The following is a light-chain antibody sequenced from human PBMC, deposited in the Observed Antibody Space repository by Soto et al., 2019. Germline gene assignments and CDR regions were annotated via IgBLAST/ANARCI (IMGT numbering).Light chain of an antibody. Sequence: QSVLTQPPSVSAAPGQQVTISCSGSSSNIGDNYVSWYQHLPGTAPKLVVYDNDRRPSGIPGRFSGSKSGTSATLVITGLQTGDEADYYCGTWDDRLDGNYVFGTGTKVTAL. V-gene: IGLV1-51*01. CDR1: SSNIGDNY. CDR2: DND. J-gene: IGLJ1*01. CDR3: GTWDDRLDGNYV.